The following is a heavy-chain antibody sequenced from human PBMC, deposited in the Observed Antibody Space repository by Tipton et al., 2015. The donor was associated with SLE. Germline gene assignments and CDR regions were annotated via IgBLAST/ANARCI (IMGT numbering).Heavy chain of an antibody. D-gene: IGHD3-22*01. CDR3: AREGYYYDSSGSYNWFDP. Sequence: LRLSCTVSGGSLSSYYWSWIRQPPGKGLEWIGYIYYSGSTNYNPSLKSRVTISVDTSKNQFSLKLSSVTAADTAVYYCAREGYYYDSSGSYNWFDPWGQGTLVTVSS. V-gene: IGHV4-59*01. CDR1: GGSLSSYY. J-gene: IGHJ5*02. CDR2: IYYSGST.